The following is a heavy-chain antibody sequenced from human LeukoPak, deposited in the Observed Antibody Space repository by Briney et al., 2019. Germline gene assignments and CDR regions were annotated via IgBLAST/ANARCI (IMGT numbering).Heavy chain of an antibody. J-gene: IGHJ4*02. CDR3: ARERTAMVSDY. CDR1: GFTFSSYA. Sequence: HAGGSLRLSCAASGFTFSSYAMSWVRQAPGKGLEWVSAISGSGGSTYYADSVKGRFTISRDNAKNSLYLQMNSLRAEDTAVYYCARERTAMVSDYWGQGTLVTVSS. D-gene: IGHD5-18*01. V-gene: IGHV3-23*01. CDR2: ISGSGGST.